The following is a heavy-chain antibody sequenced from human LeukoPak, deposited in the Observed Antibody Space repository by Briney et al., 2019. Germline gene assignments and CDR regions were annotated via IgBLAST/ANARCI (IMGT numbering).Heavy chain of an antibody. CDR1: GFTVISNY. Sequence: GGSLRLSCAASGFTVISNYISSVRQAPGKGLEWVSGIYSGGSTYYADSVKGRFTISRDNSKNTLYLQMNSLRAEDTALYYCARVPDAMLGYFDYWGQGTLVTVSS. V-gene: IGHV3-53*01. CDR3: ARVPDAMLGYFDY. CDR2: IYSGGST. J-gene: IGHJ4*02. D-gene: IGHD2-2*01.